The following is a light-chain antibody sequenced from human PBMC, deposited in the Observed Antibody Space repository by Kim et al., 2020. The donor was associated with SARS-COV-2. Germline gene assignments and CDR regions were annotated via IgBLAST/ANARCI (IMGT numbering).Light chain of an antibody. CDR2: LAS. Sequence: DIQMTQSPSTLSASVGDRVTISCRASQNINAGLAWYQQKPGRAPKLLIYLASTLEIGVPSRFSGSGSGTEFSLTISSLQPEDFATYYCQHYSRFPYTFGQGTKLE. CDR3: QHYSRFPYT. CDR1: QNINAG. V-gene: IGKV1-5*03. J-gene: IGKJ2*01.